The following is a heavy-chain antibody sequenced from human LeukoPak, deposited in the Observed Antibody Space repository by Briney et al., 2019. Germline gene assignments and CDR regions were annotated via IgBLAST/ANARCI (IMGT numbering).Heavy chain of an antibody. D-gene: IGHD2-15*01. Sequence: GASVKVSCKASGYTFTSYDINWVRQATGQGLEWMGWMNPNSGNTGYAQKFQGRVTMTTDTSTSTAYMELRSLRSDDTAVYYCARDLDIVVVVAANPSGYWGQGTLVTASS. V-gene: IGHV1-8*01. CDR1: GYTFTSYD. CDR2: MNPNSGNT. J-gene: IGHJ4*02. CDR3: ARDLDIVVVVAANPSGY.